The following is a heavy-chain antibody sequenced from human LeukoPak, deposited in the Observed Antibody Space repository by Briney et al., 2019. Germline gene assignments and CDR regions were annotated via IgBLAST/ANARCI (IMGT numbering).Heavy chain of an antibody. Sequence: GGSLRLSCAASGFTVSSNYMSWVRQAPGKGLEWVSVIYSGGSTYYADSVKGRFTISRDNSKNTLYLQMNSLRAEDTAVYYCARDLGTIFGVVPSSWGQGTLVTVSS. CDR1: GFTVSSNY. V-gene: IGHV3-53*01. CDR3: ARDLGTIFGVVPSS. CDR2: IYSGGST. J-gene: IGHJ5*02. D-gene: IGHD3-3*01.